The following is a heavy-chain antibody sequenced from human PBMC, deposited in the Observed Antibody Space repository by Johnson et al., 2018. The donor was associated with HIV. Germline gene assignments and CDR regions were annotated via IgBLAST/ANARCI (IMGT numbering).Heavy chain of an antibody. CDR3: ARGSIAAHDAFDI. Sequence: VQVLESGGCVVRPGGSLRLSCAASGFTFSSYWLSWVRQAPGKGLEWVANINQDGTEKYYVDSVKGRFTISRDNSKNTLYLQMNSLRAEDTAVYYCARGSIAAHDAFDIWGQGTMVTVSS. CDR1: GFTFSSYW. CDR2: INQDGTEK. J-gene: IGHJ3*02. D-gene: IGHD6-6*01. V-gene: IGHV3-7*03.